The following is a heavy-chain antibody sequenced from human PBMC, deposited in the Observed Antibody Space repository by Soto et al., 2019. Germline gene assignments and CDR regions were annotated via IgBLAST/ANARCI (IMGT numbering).Heavy chain of an antibody. CDR1: GGTFSSYA. V-gene: IGHV1-69*12. Sequence: QVQLVQSGAEVKKPGSSVKVSCKASGGTFSSYAISWVRQAPGQGLEWMGGIIPIFGTANYAQKFQGRVTITADESTSTAYMGLSSLRSEATAVNYCARVGPAGPLPYGMDVWGKGTTVTVSS. J-gene: IGHJ6*04. CDR2: IIPIFGTA. D-gene: IGHD2-2*01. CDR3: ARVGPAGPLPYGMDV.